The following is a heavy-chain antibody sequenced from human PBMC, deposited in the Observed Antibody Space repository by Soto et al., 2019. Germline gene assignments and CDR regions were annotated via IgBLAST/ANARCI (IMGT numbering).Heavy chain of an antibody. CDR1: GFTFSSYA. Sequence: EVQLLESGGGLVQPGGSLRLSCAASGFTFSSYAMSWVRQAPGKGLEWVSAISGSGGSTYYADSVKGRFTISRDNSKNSLYLQMNSLRAEDTAVYYCAKRIGVDSQYYYYGMDVWGQGTTVTVSS. CDR3: AKRIGVDSQYYYYGMDV. CDR2: ISGSGGST. J-gene: IGHJ6*02. D-gene: IGHD3-16*01. V-gene: IGHV3-23*01.